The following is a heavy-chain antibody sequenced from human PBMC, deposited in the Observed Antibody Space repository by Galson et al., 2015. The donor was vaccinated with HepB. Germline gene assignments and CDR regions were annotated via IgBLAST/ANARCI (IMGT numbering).Heavy chain of an antibody. V-gene: IGHV3-33*01. J-gene: IGHJ4*02. CDR3: ARDLGALDTMLVVAY. CDR1: GFTFSSYG. D-gene: IGHD3-22*01. Sequence: SLRLSCAASGFTFSSYGMHWVRQAPGKGLEWVAVIWYDGSNKYYADSVKGGFTISRDNSKNTLYLQMNSLRAEDTAVYYCARDLGALDTMLVVAYWGQGTLVTVSS. CDR2: IWYDGSNK.